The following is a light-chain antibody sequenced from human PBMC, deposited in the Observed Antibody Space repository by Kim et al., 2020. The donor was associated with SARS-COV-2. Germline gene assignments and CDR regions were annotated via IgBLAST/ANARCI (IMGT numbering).Light chain of an antibody. Sequence: PGERTTLSCRASQSVSNNLAWYQHKPGQPPRLLIYGASTRATGVPARFSGSVSGTDFTLTVSSLQSEDFAVYYCHHYNDWPPGDTFGQGTKLEI. CDR1: QSVSNN. CDR3: HHYNDWPPGDT. J-gene: IGKJ2*01. V-gene: IGKV3-15*01. CDR2: GAS.